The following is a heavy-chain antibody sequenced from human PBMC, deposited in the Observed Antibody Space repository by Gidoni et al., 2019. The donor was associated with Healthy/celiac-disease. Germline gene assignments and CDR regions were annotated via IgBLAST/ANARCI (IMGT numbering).Heavy chain of an antibody. V-gene: IGHV2-5*02. Sequence: QITLKESGPTLVKPTQTLTLTCTFSGFSLSTSGVGVGWIRQPPGKALEWLALIYWDDDKRYSPSLKSRLTITKDTFKNQVVLTMTNMDPVDTATYYCAHSRDSSGWWGLGWFDPWGQGTLVTVSS. CDR1: GFSLSTSGVG. D-gene: IGHD6-19*01. J-gene: IGHJ5*02. CDR2: IYWDDDK. CDR3: AHSRDSSGWWGLGWFDP.